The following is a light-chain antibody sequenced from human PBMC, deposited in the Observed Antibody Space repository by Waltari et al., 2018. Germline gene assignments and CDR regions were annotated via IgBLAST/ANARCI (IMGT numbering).Light chain of an antibody. CDR1: QTIITW. CDR2: DAS. V-gene: IGKV1-5*01. Sequence: DIQMTQSPSTLSAYVGDTVTITCRASQTIITWLAWYQHKPGKAPKLLIYDASTLESGVPSRFSGSGSGTEFTLTISSLQPLDFAVYYCQQYNTYPWTFGQGTQVEI. CDR3: QQYNTYPWT. J-gene: IGKJ1*01.